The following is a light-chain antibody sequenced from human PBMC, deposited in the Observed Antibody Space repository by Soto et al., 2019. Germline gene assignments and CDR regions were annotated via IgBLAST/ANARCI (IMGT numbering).Light chain of an antibody. J-gene: IGKJ1*01. Sequence: DIQMTQSPSSLSASVGDRVTITCRASQSISTYLNWYQHKPGKAPNLLIYAASSLQSGVPSRFSGSGSGTDFTLTISNLQPEDFAGYYCQQSYSNPWTFGQGTKVEIK. CDR2: AAS. CDR3: QQSYSNPWT. CDR1: QSISTY. V-gene: IGKV1-39*01.